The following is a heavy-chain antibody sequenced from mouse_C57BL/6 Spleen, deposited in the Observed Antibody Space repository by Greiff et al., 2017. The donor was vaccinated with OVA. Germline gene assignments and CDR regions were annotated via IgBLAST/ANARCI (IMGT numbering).Heavy chain of an antibody. CDR2: ISDGGSYT. V-gene: IGHV5-4*01. J-gene: IGHJ4*01. CDR3: ARDHYDYDLDYAMDY. CDR1: GFTFSSYA. Sequence: EVKLVESGGGLVKPGGSLKLSCAASGFTFSSYAMSWVRQTPEKRLEWVATISDGGSYTYYPDNVKGRFTISRDNAKNNLYLQMSHLKSEDTAMYYCARDHYDYDLDYAMDYWGQGTSVTVSS. D-gene: IGHD2-4*01.